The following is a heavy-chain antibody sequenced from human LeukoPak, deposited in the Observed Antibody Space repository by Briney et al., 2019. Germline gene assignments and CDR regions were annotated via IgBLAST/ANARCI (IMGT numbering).Heavy chain of an antibody. Sequence: SVKVSCKASGYTFTSYGISWVRQAPGQGLEWMGWISAYNGNTNYAQKLQGRVTMTTDTSTGTAYMELRSLRSDDTAVYYCARSLRRPGIAAAGDYWGQGTLVTVSS. D-gene: IGHD6-13*01. CDR3: ARSLRRPGIAAAGDY. J-gene: IGHJ4*02. CDR1: GYTFTSYG. V-gene: IGHV1-18*01. CDR2: ISAYNGNT.